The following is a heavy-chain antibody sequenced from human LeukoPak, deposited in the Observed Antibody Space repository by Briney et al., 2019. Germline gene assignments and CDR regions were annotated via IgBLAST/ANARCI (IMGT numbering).Heavy chain of an antibody. CDR1: GGSISSSSYY. V-gene: IGHV4-39*01. CDR3: ARLPLLLWFGESPYYFDY. J-gene: IGHJ4*02. CDR2: IYYSGST. D-gene: IGHD3-10*01. Sequence: SETLSLTCTVSGGSISSSSYYWGWIRQPPGKGLEWIGSIYYSGSTYYNPSLKSRVTISVDTSKNQFSLKLSSVTAADTAVYYCARLPLLLWFGESPYYFDYWGQGTLVTVSS.